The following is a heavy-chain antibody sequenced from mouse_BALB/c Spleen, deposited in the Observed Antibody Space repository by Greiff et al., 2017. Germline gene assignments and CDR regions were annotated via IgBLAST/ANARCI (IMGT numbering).Heavy chain of an antibody. D-gene: IGHD2-10*02. V-gene: IGHV1-69*01. CDR2: IDTSDSYT. Sequence: QVQLQQPGAELVMPGASVKMSCKASGYTFTDYWMHWVKQRPGQGLEWIGAIDTSDSYTSYNQKFKGKATLTVDESSSTAYMQLSSLTSEDSAVYYCARPYGNYAMDYWGQGTSVTVSS. CDR1: GYTFTDYW. J-gene: IGHJ4*01. CDR3: ARPYGNYAMDY.